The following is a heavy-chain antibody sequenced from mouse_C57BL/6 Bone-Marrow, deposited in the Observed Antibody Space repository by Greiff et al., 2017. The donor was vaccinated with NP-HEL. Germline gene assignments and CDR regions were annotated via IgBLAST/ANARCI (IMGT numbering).Heavy chain of an antibody. CDR3: ARFYDYDVWFAY. Sequence: VKLQQSGPELVKPGASVKISCKASGYSFTSYYIHWVKQRPGQGLEWIGWIYPGSGNTKYNEKFKGKATLTADTSSSTAYMQLSSLTSEDSAVYYCARFYDYDVWFAYWGQGTLVTVSA. J-gene: IGHJ3*01. D-gene: IGHD2-4*01. CDR2: IYPGSGNT. V-gene: IGHV1-66*01. CDR1: GYSFTSYY.